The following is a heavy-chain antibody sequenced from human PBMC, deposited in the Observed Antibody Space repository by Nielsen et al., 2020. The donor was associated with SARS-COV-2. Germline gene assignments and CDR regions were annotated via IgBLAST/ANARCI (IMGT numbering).Heavy chain of an antibody. CDR1: GFTFSNPW. D-gene: IGHD3-10*01. CDR2: IKSKVDGGTT. CDR3: TTGGITMVRGVMQY. J-gene: IGHJ1*01. V-gene: IGHV3-15*01. Sequence: GSLKISCAASGFTFSNPWMNWVRQAPGKGLEWVGRIKSKVDGGTTDYAGPVKDRFTISRDDSKNTLYLQMNSLKTEDTAVYYCTTGGITMVRGVMQYWGQGTLVTVSP.